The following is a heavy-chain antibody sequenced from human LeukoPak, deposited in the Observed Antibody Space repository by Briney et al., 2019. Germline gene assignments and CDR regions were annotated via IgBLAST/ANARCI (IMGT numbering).Heavy chain of an antibody. V-gene: IGHV3-53*01. D-gene: IGHD3-9*01. CDR2: IYSGGST. CDR1: GFTVSSSY. Sequence: PGGSLRLSCAASGFTVSSSYMSWVRQAPGKGLEWVSVIYSGGSTYYADSVKGRFTISRDNSKNTLYLQMNSLRAEDTAVYYCARHPSLRYFDSWGQGTLVTVSS. J-gene: IGHJ4*02. CDR3: ARHPSLRYFDS.